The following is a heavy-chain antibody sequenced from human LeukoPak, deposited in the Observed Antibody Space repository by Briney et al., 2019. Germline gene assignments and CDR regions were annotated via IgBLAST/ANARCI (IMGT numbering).Heavy chain of an antibody. D-gene: IGHD1-20*01. V-gene: IGHV3-21*01. CDR3: ARDEYNWNVDAFDI. Sequence: PGGSLRLSCAASGFTFSNHGMNWVRQAPGKGLEWVSGISPSGDITYYADSVKGRFTISRDNAKNSLYLQMNSLRAEDTAVYYCARDEYNWNVDAFDIWGQGTVVTVSS. CDR2: ISPSGDIT. CDR1: GFTFSNHG. J-gene: IGHJ3*02.